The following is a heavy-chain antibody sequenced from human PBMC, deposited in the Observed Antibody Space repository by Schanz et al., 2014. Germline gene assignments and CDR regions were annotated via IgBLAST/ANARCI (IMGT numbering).Heavy chain of an antibody. CDR2: ISYDGSNK. CDR1: GFTFSSYG. D-gene: IGHD3-9*01. Sequence: QVQLVESGGGVVQFGRSLRLSCAASGFTFSSYGMHWVRQAPGKGLEWVAVISYDGSNKYYADSVKGRFTISRDNSKNTMYLQMNALRAEDTAVYYCAKQIHYDIFTVTRNWGQGTLVTVSS. V-gene: IGHV3-30*19. J-gene: IGHJ4*02. CDR3: AKQIHYDIFTVTRN.